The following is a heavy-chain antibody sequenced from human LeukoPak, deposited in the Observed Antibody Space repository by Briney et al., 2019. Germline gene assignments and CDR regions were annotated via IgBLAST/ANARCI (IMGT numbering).Heavy chain of an antibody. D-gene: IGHD3-10*01. V-gene: IGHV3-30*02. CDR2: IRYDGRNK. CDR1: GFSFSSHG. Sequence: GGTLRLSCAASGFSFSSHGMSWVRQAPGKGLEWVAFIRYDGRNKYYADSVKGRFTISRDNAKNSLYLQMNSLRAEDTAVYYCARGNYYGSGSYYYFDYWGQGTLVTVSS. J-gene: IGHJ4*02. CDR3: ARGNYYGSGSYYYFDY.